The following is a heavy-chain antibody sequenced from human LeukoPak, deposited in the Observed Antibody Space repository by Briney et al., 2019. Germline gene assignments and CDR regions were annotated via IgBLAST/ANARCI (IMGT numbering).Heavy chain of an antibody. CDR2: ISGGGGNI. CDR1: GFIFSSYS. Sequence: GGSLRLSCAASGFIFSSYSMNWVRQAPGKGLEWISYISGGGGNIHYADSVEGRFTISRDSAQNTLYLQMNSLRAEDTAVYYCARTYYYDTWGQGTLVTVSS. D-gene: IGHD3-22*01. J-gene: IGHJ5*02. V-gene: IGHV3-48*04. CDR3: ARTYYYDT.